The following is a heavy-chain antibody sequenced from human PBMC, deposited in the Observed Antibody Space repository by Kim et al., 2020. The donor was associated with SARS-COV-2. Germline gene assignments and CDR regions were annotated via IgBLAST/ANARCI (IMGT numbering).Heavy chain of an antibody. D-gene: IGHD3-3*01. CDR3: ARPTRYYDFWSGYGY. V-gene: IGHV5-51*01. CDR1: GYSFTSYW. CDR2: IYPGDSDT. J-gene: IGHJ4*02. Sequence: GESLKISCKGSGYSFTSYWIGWVRQMPGKGLEWMGIIYPGDSDTRYSPSFQGQVTISADKSISTAYLQWSSLKASDTAMYYCARPTRYYDFWSGYGYWGQGTLVTVSS.